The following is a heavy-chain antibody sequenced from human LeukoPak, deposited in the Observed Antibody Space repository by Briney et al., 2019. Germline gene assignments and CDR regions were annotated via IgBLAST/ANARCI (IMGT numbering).Heavy chain of an antibody. V-gene: IGHV4-61*02. CDR1: GGSISSGSYY. D-gene: IGHD3-22*01. CDR2: IYTSGST. Sequence: PSQTLSLTCTVSGGSISSGSYYWNWIRLPAGKGLEWIGRIYTSGSTNYSPSLKSRVTISVDTSKNQFSLKLSSVTAADTAVYYCARTRVDYYDSSGYWFDPRGQGTLVTVSS. J-gene: IGHJ5*02. CDR3: ARTRVDYYDSSGYWFDP.